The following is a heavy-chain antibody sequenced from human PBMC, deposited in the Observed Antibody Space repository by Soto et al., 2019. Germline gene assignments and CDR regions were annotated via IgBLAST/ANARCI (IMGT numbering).Heavy chain of an antibody. CDR1: GFTFSDYT. CDR3: ATDRKTYSDFWSGYLTGY. V-gene: IGHV3-30-3*01. CDR2: ISSDGSNK. J-gene: IGHJ4*02. Sequence: HLGGSLRLSCAASGFTFSDYTINWVRQAPGKGLEGVALISSDGSNKYYADSVKGRFTISRDTSRNTLYLQMNSLRAEDTGVYDAATDRKTYSDFWSGYLTGYWGQGTLVTVSS. D-gene: IGHD3-3*01.